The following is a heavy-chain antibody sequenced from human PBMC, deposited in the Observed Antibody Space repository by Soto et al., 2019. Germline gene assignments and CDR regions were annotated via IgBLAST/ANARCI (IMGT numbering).Heavy chain of an antibody. CDR1: GFTFSSYA. J-gene: IGHJ5*02. CDR3: AKGNWNYGVGWFDP. CDR2: ISGSGGST. D-gene: IGHD1-7*01. V-gene: IGHV3-23*01. Sequence: PGGSLRLSCAASGFTFSSYAMSWVRQAPGKGLEWVSAISGSGGSTYYADSVKGRFTISRDNSKNTLYLQMSSLRAEDTAVYYCAKGNWNYGVGWFDPWGQGTLVTVSS.